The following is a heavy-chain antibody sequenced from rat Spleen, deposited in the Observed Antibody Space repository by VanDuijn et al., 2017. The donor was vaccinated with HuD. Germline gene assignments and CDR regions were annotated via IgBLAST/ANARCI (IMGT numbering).Heavy chain of an antibody. J-gene: IGHJ1*01. Sequence: EVQLVESGGGLVQPGRSLKLSCAASGFTFSNFDMAWVRQAPTKGLEWVASISPSGVTYYRDSVKGRFTVSRENAKNNLYLQMDNLRSEDTATYYCARAGYLRDWYFDFWGPGTMVTVSS. CDR2: ISPSGVT. CDR1: GFTFSNFD. CDR3: ARAGYLRDWYFDF. D-gene: IGHD2-2*01. V-gene: IGHV5S13*01.